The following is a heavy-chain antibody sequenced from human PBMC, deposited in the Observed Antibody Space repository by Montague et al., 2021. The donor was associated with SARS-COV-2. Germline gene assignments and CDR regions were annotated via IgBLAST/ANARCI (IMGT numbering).Heavy chain of an antibody. D-gene: IGHD2-15*01. V-gene: IGHV4-39*01. J-gene: IGHJ3*02. CDR1: GGSISSSSYY. CDR3: ARWKLYCSGGSCYSNRFDI. Sequence: SETLSLTCAVSGGSISSSSYYWGWIRQPPGKGLEWIGSIYYSGSTYYNPSLKSRVTISADTSKNQFSLKLSSVTAADTAVYYCARWKLYCSGGSCYSNRFDIWGQGTMVTVSS. CDR2: IYYSGST.